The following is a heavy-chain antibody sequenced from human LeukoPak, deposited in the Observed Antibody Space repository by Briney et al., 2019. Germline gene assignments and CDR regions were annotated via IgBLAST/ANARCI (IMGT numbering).Heavy chain of an antibody. V-gene: IGHV4-31*03. J-gene: IGHJ4*02. CDR2: IYYSGST. D-gene: IGHD5-12*01. CDR1: GGSISSGGYY. Sequence: SETLSLTCTVSGGSISSGGYYWSWIRQHPGKGLEWIGYIYYSGSTYSNPSLKSRVTISVDTSKNQFSLKLSSVTAADTAVYYCARDGSRSGYELWGQGTLVTVSS. CDR3: ARDGSRSGYEL.